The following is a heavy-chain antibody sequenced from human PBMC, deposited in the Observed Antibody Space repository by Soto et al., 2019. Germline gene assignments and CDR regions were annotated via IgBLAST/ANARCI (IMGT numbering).Heavy chain of an antibody. CDR3: TTEFLAFAVLIIGNNYMDL. D-gene: IGHD3-3*01. CDR2: INEGGAT. Sequence: GGSLRLSCAASEFSVSSYVMRWVRQAPGKGLQWVSSINEGGATFYEDSVKGRFTISRDNSRNIVYLQMNSLRAEYTAVYYSTTEFLAFAVLIIGNNYMDLWRKGMTV. V-gene: IGHV3-66*01. CDR1: EFSVSSYV. J-gene: IGHJ6*03.